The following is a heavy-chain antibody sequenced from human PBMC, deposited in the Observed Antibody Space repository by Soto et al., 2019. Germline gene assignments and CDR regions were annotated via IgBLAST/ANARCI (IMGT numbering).Heavy chain of an antibody. J-gene: IGHJ3*02. CDR2: ISGSGGST. Sequence: GGSLRLSCAASGFTFSTYAMSWVRQAPGKGLEWVSAISGSGGSTFYADSVRGRFTISRDNSINTLYLQMNSLRTEDTAVYYCAHPRGFGVFDAYDIWGQGTMVTVSS. D-gene: IGHD3-10*01. V-gene: IGHV3-23*01. CDR3: AHPRGFGVFDAYDI. CDR1: GFTFSTYA.